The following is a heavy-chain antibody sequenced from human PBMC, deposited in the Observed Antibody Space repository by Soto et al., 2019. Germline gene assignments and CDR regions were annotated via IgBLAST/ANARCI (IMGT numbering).Heavy chain of an antibody. Sequence: GGSLRLSCAASGFSFPIYTMSWVRQAPGKGLEWVSAISGSGGNIYNADSVKGRFTISRDNSKNTLYLQMSSLRAEDTAVYYCAKMFRDSSGYYMTYYFDYWGQGTLVTVSS. CDR3: AKMFRDSSGYYMTYYFDY. V-gene: IGHV3-23*01. CDR2: ISGSGGNI. J-gene: IGHJ4*02. D-gene: IGHD3-22*01. CDR1: GFSFPIYT.